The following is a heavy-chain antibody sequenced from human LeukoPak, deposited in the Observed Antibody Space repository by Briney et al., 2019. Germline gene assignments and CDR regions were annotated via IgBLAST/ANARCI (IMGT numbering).Heavy chain of an antibody. CDR1: GGSISSYY. CDR3: ARGFYGSGSYSPPYYYMDV. J-gene: IGHJ6*03. CDR2: IYYSGST. Sequence: SETLSLTCTVSGGSISSYYWSWIRQPPGKGLEWIGYIYYSGSTNYNPSLKSRVAISVDTSKNQFSLKLSSVTAADTAVYYCARGFYGSGSYSPPYYYMDVWGKGTTVTISS. D-gene: IGHD3-10*01. V-gene: IGHV4-59*01.